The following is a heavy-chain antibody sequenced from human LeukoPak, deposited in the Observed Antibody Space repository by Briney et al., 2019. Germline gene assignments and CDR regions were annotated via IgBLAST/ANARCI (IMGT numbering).Heavy chain of an antibody. Sequence: SETLSLTCAVYGGSFSGYYWSWIRQPPGKGLEWIGEINHSGSTNYNPSLKSRVTISVDTSKNQFSLKLSSVTAADTAVYYCARSRYCSSTSCYRYYYYGMDVWGQGTTVTVSS. CDR3: ARSRYCSSTSCYRYYYYGMDV. CDR1: GGSFSGYY. J-gene: IGHJ6*02. V-gene: IGHV4-34*01. D-gene: IGHD2-2*01. CDR2: INHSGST.